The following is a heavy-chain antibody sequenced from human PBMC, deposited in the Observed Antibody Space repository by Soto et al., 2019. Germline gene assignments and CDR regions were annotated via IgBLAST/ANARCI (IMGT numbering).Heavy chain of an antibody. CDR2: IYYSGST. D-gene: IGHD6-19*01. CDR1: GGSIGSSSYY. CDR3: GRTSGWYYSDY. V-gene: IGHV4-39*01. Sequence: LVTLCLPWTVAGGSIGSSSYYRGWIRQPPGKGLEWIGSIYYSGSTYYNPSLKSRVTISVDTSKNQFPLKLSSVTAADTAVYYCGRTSGWYYSDYWGQGTLVTVSS. J-gene: IGHJ4*02.